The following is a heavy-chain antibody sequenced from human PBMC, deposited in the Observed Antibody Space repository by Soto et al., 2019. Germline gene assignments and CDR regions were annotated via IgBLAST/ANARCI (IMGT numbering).Heavy chain of an antibody. J-gene: IGHJ3*02. Sequence: SVKVSGKASGFTFTISAVQWLLEARGQLLEWIARIVVGSGNTTYAQKSQERVTIPADKSTTTAYMELSSLRSEDTAVYYCATAFTGGGGSYYAFDIWGQGTMVTVSS. V-gene: IGHV1-58*01. CDR3: ATAFTGGGGSYYAFDI. CDR1: GFTFTISA. D-gene: IGHD1-26*01. CDR2: IVVGSGNT.